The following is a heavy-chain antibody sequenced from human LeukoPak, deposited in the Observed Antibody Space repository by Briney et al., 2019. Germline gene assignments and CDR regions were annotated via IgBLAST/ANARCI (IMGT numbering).Heavy chain of an antibody. J-gene: IGHJ4*02. Sequence: SETLSLTCTVSGGSISSYYWSWIRQPPGKGLEWIGYIYYSGSTNYNPSLKSRVTISVDTSKNQFSLKLSSVTAADTAVYYCARVKYSSPDGWGQGTLVTVSS. CDR3: ARVKYSSPDG. D-gene: IGHD6-19*01. CDR1: GGSISSYY. V-gene: IGHV4-59*08. CDR2: IYYSGST.